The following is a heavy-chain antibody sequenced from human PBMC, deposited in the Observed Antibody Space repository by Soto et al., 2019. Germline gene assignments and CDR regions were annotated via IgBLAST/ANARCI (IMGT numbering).Heavy chain of an antibody. V-gene: IGHV1-18*01. CDR1: GYTFTSYG. CDR2: IRAYHGNT. D-gene: IGHD6-13*01. Sequence: AVVKVSYKACGYTFTSYGISLLRRAPGTGIEWMGWIRAYHGNTNYAPKFQGRVTITAEESTSTAYLELSSMRSEDTAVYYCARGFRGRYTAGHWAKGTLV. J-gene: IGHJ4*02. CDR3: ARGFRGRYTAGH.